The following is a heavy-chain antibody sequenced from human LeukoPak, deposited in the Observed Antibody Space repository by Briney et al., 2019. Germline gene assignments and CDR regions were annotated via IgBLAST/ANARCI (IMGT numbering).Heavy chain of an antibody. Sequence: QSGGSLRLSCAASGFTFSSYAMSWVRQAPGKGLEWVSAISGSGGSTYYADSVKGRFTISRDNSKNTLYLQMNSLRAEDTAVNYCAKEYYYDSSGYYSYWGQGTLVTVSS. CDR3: AKEYYYDSSGYYSY. CDR2: ISGSGGST. V-gene: IGHV3-23*01. D-gene: IGHD3-22*01. CDR1: GFTFSSYA. J-gene: IGHJ4*02.